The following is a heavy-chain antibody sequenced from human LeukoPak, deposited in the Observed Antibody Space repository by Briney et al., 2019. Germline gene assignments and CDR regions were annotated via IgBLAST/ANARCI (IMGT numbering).Heavy chain of an antibody. D-gene: IGHD4-17*01. CDR2: ISGSGGST. Sequence: PGGSLRLSCAASGFTFSSYSMNWVRQAPGKGLEWVSAISGSGGSTYYADSVKGRFTISRDNSKNTLYLQMNSLRAEDTAVYYCAKDSDAYGYGDSNWFDPWGQGTLVTVSS. J-gene: IGHJ5*02. V-gene: IGHV3-23*01. CDR1: GFTFSSYS. CDR3: AKDSDAYGYGDSNWFDP.